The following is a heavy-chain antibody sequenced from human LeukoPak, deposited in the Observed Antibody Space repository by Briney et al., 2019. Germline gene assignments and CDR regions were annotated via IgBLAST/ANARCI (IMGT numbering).Heavy chain of an antibody. Sequence: PSGTLSLTCGVSGGSISNTNWWTWVRQPPGKGLEWIGAVNLQGSTNYNPSLKSRVAISVDKSEYHSSLKLTSVPAADTAVYYCAREGGPYRPLDYSGQGTLVTVAS. J-gene: IGHJ4*02. CDR3: AREGGPYRPLDY. CDR1: GGSISNTNW. CDR2: VNLQGST. V-gene: IGHV4-4*02.